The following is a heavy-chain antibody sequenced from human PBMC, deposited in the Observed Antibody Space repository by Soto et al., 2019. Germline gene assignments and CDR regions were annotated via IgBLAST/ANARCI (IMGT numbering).Heavy chain of an antibody. Sequence: GVSVEVACKASGYIFTXYYLHGVRHAPGQGLEWMGWINPFDGSRMFAQSFQGRVTFTRDTSTSTVYMELSGLRSDDTAVYYCSRVDPGETYPFEHSGQGTLVTVSS. D-gene: IGHD3-10*01. J-gene: IGHJ4*02. CDR3: SRVDPGETYPFEH. V-gene: IGHV1-46*03. CDR1: GYIFTXYY. CDR2: INPFDGSR.